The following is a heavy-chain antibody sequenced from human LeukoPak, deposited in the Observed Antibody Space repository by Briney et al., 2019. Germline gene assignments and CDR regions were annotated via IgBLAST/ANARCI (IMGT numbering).Heavy chain of an antibody. V-gene: IGHV1-69*06. CDR2: IIPIFGTA. Sequence: SVKVSCKASGDTFSSYAISWVRQAPGQGLEWMGGIIPIFGTANYAQKFQGRVTITADKSTSTAYMELSSLRSEDTAVYYCARDLSGDVLTAPFDYWGQGTLVTVSP. CDR3: ARDLSGDVLTAPFDY. CDR1: GDTFSSYA. J-gene: IGHJ4*02. D-gene: IGHD1-1*01.